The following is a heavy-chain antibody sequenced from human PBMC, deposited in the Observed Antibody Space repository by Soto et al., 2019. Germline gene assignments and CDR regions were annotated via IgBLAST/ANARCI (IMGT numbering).Heavy chain of an antibody. D-gene: IGHD2-21*01. CDR3: ATTTAVIVAQGPMDV. CDR2: VDPEDGET. V-gene: IGHV1-69-2*01. J-gene: IGHJ6*02. Sequence: EVQLVQSGAEVKKPGATVKISCKVSGFKFIDYYLYWVQQAPGKALEWMGRVDPEDGETVYSEKFQGRLTIAADTSRDTAHMELSGLRSEDTAVYFCATTTAVIVAQGPMDVWGQGTTVIVSS. CDR1: GFKFIDYY.